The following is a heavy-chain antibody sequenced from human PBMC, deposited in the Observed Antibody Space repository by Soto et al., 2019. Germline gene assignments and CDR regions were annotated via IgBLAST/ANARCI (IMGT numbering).Heavy chain of an antibody. CDR1: GFTFSSYG. J-gene: IGHJ3*02. CDR3: ARGYCSGGSCRYFGMGAFDI. CDR2: IWYDGSNK. V-gene: IGHV3-33*01. D-gene: IGHD2-15*01. Sequence: QVQLVESGGGVVQPGRSLRLSCAASGFTFSSYGMHWVRQAPGKGLEWVAVIWYDGSNKYYADSVKGRFTISRDNSKNTLYLQMNSLGAEDTAVYYCARGYCSGGSCRYFGMGAFDIWGQGTMVTVSS.